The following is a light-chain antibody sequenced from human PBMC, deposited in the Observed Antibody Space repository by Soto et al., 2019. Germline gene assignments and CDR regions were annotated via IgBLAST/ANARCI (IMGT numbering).Light chain of an antibody. CDR2: DAS. V-gene: IGKV3D-15*01. Sequence: DIVMTQSPATLSVSPGERATLSCRASQSIRTDLAWYQQKSGQGPRLLIYDASTRATGIPARFSGSGSGTEFTLTISSLQSEDFAVYYCQQYGASPYTFGPGTRLEIK. CDR3: QQYGASPYT. CDR1: QSIRTD. J-gene: IGKJ2*01.